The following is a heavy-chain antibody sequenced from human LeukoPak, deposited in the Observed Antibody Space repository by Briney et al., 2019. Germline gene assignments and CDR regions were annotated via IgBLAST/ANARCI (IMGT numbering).Heavy chain of an antibody. CDR1: GLTFSNFW. D-gene: IGHD1-1*01. Sequence: GGSLRLSCAVSGLTFSNFWMSWVRQAPGRGLEWVANIHPEGNEKYHVESVEGRFTISRDNTKDLLFLQMNGLRVEDTAVYYCARGDDFSGDHWGQGTLVTVSS. V-gene: IGHV3-7*04. J-gene: IGHJ4*02. CDR3: ARGDDFSGDH. CDR2: IHPEGNEK.